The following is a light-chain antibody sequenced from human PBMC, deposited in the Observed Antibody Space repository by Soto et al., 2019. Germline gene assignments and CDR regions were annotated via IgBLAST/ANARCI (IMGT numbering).Light chain of an antibody. Sequence: AIQLTQSPSSLSASVGDRVTITCRASQGISSALAWYQQKPGKAHKLLIYDASSLESGVPSRFSGSGSGTDFTLTISSLQPEDFATYYCQQFNSYPLTFGGGTKVDIK. CDR2: DAS. CDR1: QGISSA. V-gene: IGKV1-13*02. J-gene: IGKJ4*01. CDR3: QQFNSYPLT.